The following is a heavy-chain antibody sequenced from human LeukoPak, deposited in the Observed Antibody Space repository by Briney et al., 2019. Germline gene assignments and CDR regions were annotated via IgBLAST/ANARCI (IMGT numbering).Heavy chain of an antibody. CDR1: GFTFSSYD. CDR2: IWYDGSNK. V-gene: IGHV3-33*01. Sequence: GGSLRLSCAASGFTFSSYDMHWVRQAPGKGLEWVAVIWYDGSNKYYADSVKGRFTISRDNSKNTLYLQMNSLRAEDTAVYYCARDSIWFGELLRNYYYGMDVWGQGTTVTVSS. D-gene: IGHD3-10*01. J-gene: IGHJ6*02. CDR3: ARDSIWFGELLRNYYYGMDV.